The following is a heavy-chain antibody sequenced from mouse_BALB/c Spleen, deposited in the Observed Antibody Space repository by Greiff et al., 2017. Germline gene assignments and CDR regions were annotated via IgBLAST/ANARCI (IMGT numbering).Heavy chain of an antibody. CDR2: ISSGSSTN. CDR1: GFTFSSFG. J-gene: IGHJ4*01. Sequence: EVHLVESGGGLVQPGGSRKLSCAASGFTFSSFGMHWVRQAPEKGLEWVAYISSGSSTNYYADTVKGRFTIARDNPKNTLFLQMTSLRSEDTAIYDCASASTGYYYAMDYWGQGTSGTVSS. V-gene: IGHV5-17*02. CDR3: ASASTGYYYAMDY. D-gene: IGHD1-1*01.